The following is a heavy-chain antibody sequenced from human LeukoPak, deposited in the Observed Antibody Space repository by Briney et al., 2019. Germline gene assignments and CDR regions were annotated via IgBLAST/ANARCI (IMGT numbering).Heavy chain of an antibody. CDR1: GFTFSSYG. J-gene: IGHJ4*02. D-gene: IGHD1-26*01. V-gene: IGHV3-30*18. CDR3: AKDRYSGSPRLFDY. Sequence: GGSLRLSCAASGFTFSSYGMHWVRQAPGKGLEWVAVISYDGSNKYYADSVKGRFTISRDNSKNTLYLQMNSLRAEDTAVYYCAKDRYSGSPRLFDYWGQGTLVTVSS. CDR2: ISYDGSNK.